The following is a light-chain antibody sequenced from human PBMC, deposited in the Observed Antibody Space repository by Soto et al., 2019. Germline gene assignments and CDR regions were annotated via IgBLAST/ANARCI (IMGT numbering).Light chain of an antibody. CDR1: SSDVGGYNY. J-gene: IGLJ1*01. V-gene: IGLV2-14*01. CDR3: SSYTSRRTPFV. CDR2: EVS. Sequence: QSALTQPASVSGSPGQSITISCTGTSSDVGGYNYVSWYQQHPGKAPKLVIFEVSIRPSGVSIRFSGSKSGNTASLTISGLQTEDEADYYCSSYTSRRTPFVFGSGTKLTVL.